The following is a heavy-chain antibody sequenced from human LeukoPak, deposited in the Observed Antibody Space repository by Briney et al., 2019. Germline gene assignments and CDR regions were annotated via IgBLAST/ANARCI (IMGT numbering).Heavy chain of an antibody. CDR3: ARGGIAARYDF. CDR2: ISSSSRTI. V-gene: IGHV3-48*01. J-gene: IGHJ4*02. Sequence: GGSLRLSCAASGFTFSTYSLNWVRQAPGKGLEWVSCISSSSRTINYADSVKGRFTISRDNARDTLDLQMNSLRVEDTAVYYCARGGIAARYDFWGQGTLVTVSS. D-gene: IGHD6-6*01. CDR1: GFTFSTYS.